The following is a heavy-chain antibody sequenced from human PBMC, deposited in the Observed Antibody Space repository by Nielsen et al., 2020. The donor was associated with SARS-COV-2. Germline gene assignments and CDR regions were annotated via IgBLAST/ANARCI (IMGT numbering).Heavy chain of an antibody. CDR2: INWSGDNT. D-gene: IGHD6-13*01. J-gene: IGHJ4*02. CDR1: GFIFTTYD. Sequence: GESLKISCAASGFIFTTYDMSWVRQAPGKGLEWVSGINWSGDNTGYADSMKGRFTVSRDNAKNTLYLQMNSLRAEDTAVYYCARDANIGASGKLFDYWGQGTLVTVSA. V-gene: IGHV3-20*04. CDR3: ARDANIGASGKLFDY.